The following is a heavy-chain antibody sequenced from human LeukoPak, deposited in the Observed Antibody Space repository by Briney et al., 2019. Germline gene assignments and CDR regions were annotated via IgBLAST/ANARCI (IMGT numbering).Heavy chain of an antibody. CDR1: GGTFSSYA. CDR3: ARDGSGSYLRYFDY. V-gene: IGHV1-69*04. J-gene: IGHJ4*02. CDR2: IIPILGIA. D-gene: IGHD1-26*01. Sequence: GASVKVSYKASGGTFSSYAISWVRQAPGQGLEWMGRIIPILGIANYAQKFQGRVTITADKSTSTAYMELSSLRSEDTAVYYCARDGSGSYLRYFDYWGQGTLVTVSS.